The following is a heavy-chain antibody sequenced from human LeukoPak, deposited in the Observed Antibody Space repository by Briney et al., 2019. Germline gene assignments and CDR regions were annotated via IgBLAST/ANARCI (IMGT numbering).Heavy chain of an antibody. CDR1: SGSFSGYY. CDR3: ARGISTYYYDSSGYYYDDY. CDR2: INHSGST. Sequence: PSETLSLTCAVYSGSFSGYYWSWIRQPPGKGLEWIGEINHSGSTNYNPSLKSRVTISVDTSKNQFSLKLSSVTAADTAVYYCARGISTYYYDSSGYYYDDYWGQGTLVTVSS. D-gene: IGHD3-22*01. J-gene: IGHJ4*02. V-gene: IGHV4-34*01.